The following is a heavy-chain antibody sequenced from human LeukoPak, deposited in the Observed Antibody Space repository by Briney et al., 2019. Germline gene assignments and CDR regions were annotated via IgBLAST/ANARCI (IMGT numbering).Heavy chain of an antibody. CDR1: GGSISSGGYY. D-gene: IGHD1-7*01. Sequence: PSETLSLTCTVSGGSISSGGYYWSWIRQPPGKGLEWIGEINHSGSTNYNPSLKSRVTISVDTSKNQFSLKLSSVTASDTAVYHCARAFAVGGWNYPCWGQGTLVTVSS. CDR3: ARAFAVGGWNYPC. J-gene: IGHJ4*02. CDR2: INHSGST. V-gene: IGHV4-39*07.